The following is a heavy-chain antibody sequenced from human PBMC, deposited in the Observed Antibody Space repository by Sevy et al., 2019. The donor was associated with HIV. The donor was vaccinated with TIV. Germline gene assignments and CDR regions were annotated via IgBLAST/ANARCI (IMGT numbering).Heavy chain of an antibody. CDR3: ARDFSSKGGNWFDP. V-gene: IGHV3-33*01. CDR1: GFTFSSYG. J-gene: IGHJ5*02. D-gene: IGHD6-13*01. CDR2: IWYDGSNK. Sequence: GGSLRLSCAASGFTFSSYGMHWVRQAPGKGLEWVAVIWYDGSNKYYADSVKGRFTISRDNSKNTLYLQMNSLRAEDTAGYYGARDFSSKGGNWFDPWGQGTLVTVSS.